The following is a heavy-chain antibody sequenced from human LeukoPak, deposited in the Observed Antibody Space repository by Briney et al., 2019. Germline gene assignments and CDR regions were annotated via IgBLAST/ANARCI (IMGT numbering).Heavy chain of an antibody. V-gene: IGHV3-21*01. CDR1: GFTFSSYS. D-gene: IGHD6-6*01. J-gene: IGHJ6*03. CDR3: AKGGSSSSGWLGGYYYYMDV. CDR2: ISNDGKYI. Sequence: GGSLRLSCAASGFTFSSYSMNWVRQAPGKGLEWVSSISNDGKYIYYADSVKGRFTISRDNAKSSLYLQMNSLRAEDTAVYYCAKGGSSSSGWLGGYYYYMDVWGKGTTVTVSS.